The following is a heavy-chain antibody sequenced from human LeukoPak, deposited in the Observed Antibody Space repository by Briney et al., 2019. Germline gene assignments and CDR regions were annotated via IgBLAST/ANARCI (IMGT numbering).Heavy chain of an antibody. CDR2: ISGSGGST. V-gene: IGHV3-23*01. Sequence: PGASLRLSCAASGFTFSSYAMSWVRQAPGKGLEWVSAISGSGGSTYYADSVKGRFTISRVNSKNTLYLQMNSLRAEDTAVYYCAKDLVSYYDSSGYYLFDYWGQGTLVTVSS. D-gene: IGHD3-22*01. J-gene: IGHJ4*02. CDR1: GFTFSSYA. CDR3: AKDLVSYYDSSGYYLFDY.